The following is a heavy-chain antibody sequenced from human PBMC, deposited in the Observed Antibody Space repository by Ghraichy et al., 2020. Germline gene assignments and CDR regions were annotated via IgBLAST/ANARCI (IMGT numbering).Heavy chain of an antibody. J-gene: IGHJ2*01. V-gene: IGHV4-59*01. D-gene: IGHD4-23*01. Sequence: SETLSLTCTVSGGSISSYYWSWIRQPPGKGLEWIGYIFYSGSTNYHPSLKSRVTISVDTSKNQFSLKLSSVTAADTAVYYCARRYYYGGNNWYFDLWGRGPLVTVSS. CDR3: ARRYYYGGNNWYFDL. CDR1: GGSISSYY. CDR2: IFYSGST.